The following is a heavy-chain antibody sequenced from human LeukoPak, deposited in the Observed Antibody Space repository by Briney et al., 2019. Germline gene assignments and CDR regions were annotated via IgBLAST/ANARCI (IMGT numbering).Heavy chain of an antibody. CDR3: ARHYSGSYYL. CDR1: GFTFSSYA. D-gene: IGHD1-26*01. J-gene: IGHJ5*02. CDR2: IYYSGST. Sequence: GSLRLSCAASGFTFSSYAMSWVRQPPGKGLEWIGSIYYSGSTYYNPSLKSRVTMSVDTSKNQFSLKLSSVTAADTAVYYCARHYSGSYYLWGQGTLVTVSS. V-gene: IGHV4-39*01.